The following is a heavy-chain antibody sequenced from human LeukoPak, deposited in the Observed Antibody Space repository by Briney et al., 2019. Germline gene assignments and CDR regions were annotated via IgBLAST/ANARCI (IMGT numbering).Heavy chain of an antibody. Sequence: GGSLRLSCAASGFTFSGSAMSWVRQAPGKGLEWVSAISGSGGSTYYADSVKGRFTISRDNSKNTLYLQMNSLRAEDTAVYYCAKEIYGDSTGGRFQHWGQGTLVTVSS. D-gene: IGHD4-17*01. V-gene: IGHV3-23*01. CDR2: ISGSGGST. CDR3: AKEIYGDSTGGRFQH. CDR1: GFTFSGSA. J-gene: IGHJ1*01.